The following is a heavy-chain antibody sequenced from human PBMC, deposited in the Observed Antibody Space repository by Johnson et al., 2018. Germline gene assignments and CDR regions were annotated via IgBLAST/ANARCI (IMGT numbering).Heavy chain of an antibody. V-gene: IGHV3-48*01. D-gene: IGHD3-22*01. CDR2: IRSSGSPI. CDR3: ARDLPRDFDSSGYYSDAFDL. J-gene: IGHJ3*01. CDR1: GFTLSAYS. Sequence: EVQLVESGGGLVQPGGSLRLSCAVSGFTLSAYSMNWVRQAPGKGLEWLSYIRSSGSPIYYAESVKGRFTISRDNAKNSLYLQMNSLRAEDTAVYYCARDLPRDFDSSGYYSDAFDLWGQGTLVTVSS.